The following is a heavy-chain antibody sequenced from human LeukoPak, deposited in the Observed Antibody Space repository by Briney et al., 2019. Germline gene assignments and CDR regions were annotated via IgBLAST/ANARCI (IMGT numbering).Heavy chain of an antibody. J-gene: IGHJ4*02. CDR3: AKYGPQDSGSSHFDY. V-gene: IGHV3-23*01. D-gene: IGHD1-26*01. CDR2: IRDSGSST. Sequence: GGSLRLSCAASGLTVTNAWMSWVRQAPGKGLKWVSAIRDSGSSTHYADSVKGRFTTSRDNSKNTLFLQMNSLRAEDTAIYYCAKYGPQDSGSSHFDYWGQGALVTVSS. CDR1: GLTVTNAW.